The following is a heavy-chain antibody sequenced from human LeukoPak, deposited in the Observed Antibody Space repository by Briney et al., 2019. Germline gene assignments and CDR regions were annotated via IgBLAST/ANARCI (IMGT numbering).Heavy chain of an antibody. J-gene: IGHJ4*02. CDR2: INHSGST. V-gene: IGHV4-34*01. D-gene: IGHD3-3*01. CDR3: ARVPDYDFWSGPDEYFDY. CDR1: GGSISSYY. Sequence: SETLSLTCTVSGGSISSYYWSWIRQPPGKGLEWIGEINHSGSTNYNPSLKSRVTISVDTSKNQFSLKLSSVTAADTAVYYCARVPDYDFWSGPDEYFDYWGQGTLVTVSS.